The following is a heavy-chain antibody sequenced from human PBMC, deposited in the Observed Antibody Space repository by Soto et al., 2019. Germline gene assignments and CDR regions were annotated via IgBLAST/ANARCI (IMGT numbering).Heavy chain of an antibody. V-gene: IGHV4-59*08. Sequence: PSETLSLTCTVPGGSISSYYWSWIRQPPGKGLEWIGSIYYSGDTYYNPSLKSRVTISVDTSKNQFSVKLNSVTAADTAVYYCARHQSIVVVTAARAFDIWGQGTMVT. CDR3: ARHQSIVVVTAARAFDI. CDR2: IYYSGDT. D-gene: IGHD2-15*01. CDR1: GGSISSYY. J-gene: IGHJ3*02.